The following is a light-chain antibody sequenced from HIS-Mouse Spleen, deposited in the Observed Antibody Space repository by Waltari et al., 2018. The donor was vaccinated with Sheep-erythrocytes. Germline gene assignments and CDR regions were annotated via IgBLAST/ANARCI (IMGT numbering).Light chain of an antibody. J-gene: IGLJ3*02. CDR3: SSYAGSNNWV. Sequence: QSALTPPPSASGSPGQSVTISCTGTSSDVGGYNYVSWYQQHPGKAPHLMIYEVSKRPSGVPDRFSGSKSGNTASLTVSGLQAEDEADYYCSSYAGSNNWVFGGGTKLTVL. CDR2: EVS. V-gene: IGLV2-8*01. CDR1: SSDVGGYNY.